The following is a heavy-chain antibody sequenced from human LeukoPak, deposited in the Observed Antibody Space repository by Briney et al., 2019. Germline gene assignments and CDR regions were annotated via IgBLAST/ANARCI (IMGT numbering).Heavy chain of an antibody. Sequence: SETLSLTCTVSGGSISSYYWSWIRQPPGKGLEWIGYIYYSGSTNYNPSLKSRVTISVDTSKNPFSLKLSSVTAADTAVYYCARDPRPYCGGDCYPGYWGQGTLVNVSS. D-gene: IGHD2-21*02. CDR1: GGSISSYY. CDR2: IYYSGST. V-gene: IGHV4-59*01. J-gene: IGHJ4*02. CDR3: ARDPRPYCGGDCYPGY.